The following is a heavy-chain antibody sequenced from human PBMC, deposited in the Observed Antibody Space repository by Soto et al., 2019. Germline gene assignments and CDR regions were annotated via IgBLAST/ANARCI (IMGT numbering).Heavy chain of an antibody. CDR1: GGSVSSGSYY. CDR2: IYYSGST. D-gene: IGHD3-3*01. CDR3: ARNYDFWSGPDY. V-gene: IGHV4-61*01. J-gene: IGHJ4*02. Sequence: QVQLQESGPGLVKPSETLSLTCTVSGGSVSSGSYYWSWIRQPPGKGLEWIGYIYYSGSTNYNPSLKSRVTISVDTSKNQFSLKLSSVTAADPAVYYCARNYDFWSGPDYWGQGTLVTVSS.